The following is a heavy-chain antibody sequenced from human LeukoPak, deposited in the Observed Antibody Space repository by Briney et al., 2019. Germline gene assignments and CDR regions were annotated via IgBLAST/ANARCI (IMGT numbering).Heavy chain of an antibody. Sequence: GGSLRLSCAASGFSFISYWMSWVRQAPGKGLEWVAKIKQDGSAKNYVDSVKGRFTISRDNAKNSLYLQLNSLRAEDTAVYYCAGCAGNSCYFDYWGQGTPVIVSS. CDR2: IKQDGSAK. CDR3: AGCAGNSCYFDY. J-gene: IGHJ4*02. D-gene: IGHD1-1*01. V-gene: IGHV3-7*01. CDR1: GFSFISYW.